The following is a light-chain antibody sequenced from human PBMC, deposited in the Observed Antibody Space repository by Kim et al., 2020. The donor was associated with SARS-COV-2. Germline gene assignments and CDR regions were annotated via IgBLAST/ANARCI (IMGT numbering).Light chain of an antibody. CDR3: QAWDSSTGV. CDR1: KLGEKY. J-gene: IGLJ2*01. CDR2: QDR. V-gene: IGLV3-1*01. Sequence: SYELTQPPSVSVSPGQTASITCSGDKLGEKYACWYQQKAGQSPVLVIYQDRKRPSGIPERFSGSNSGNTATLTLSGTQAMDEADYYCQAWDSSTGVFGG.